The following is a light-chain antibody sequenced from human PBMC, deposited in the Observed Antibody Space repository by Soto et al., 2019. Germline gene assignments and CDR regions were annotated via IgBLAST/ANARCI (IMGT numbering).Light chain of an antibody. CDR3: SSYTTSSPPLNV. V-gene: IGLV2-14*01. CDR1: SSDVGGYNY. Sequence: QSVLTQPASVSGSPGQSITISCTGTSSDVGGYNYVSWYQQHPGKAPKLMIYDVSNRPSGVSNRFSGSKSGNTASLTISGLQAEDEVDYYCSSYTTSSPPLNVFGPGTKLTAL. CDR2: DVS. J-gene: IGLJ1*01.